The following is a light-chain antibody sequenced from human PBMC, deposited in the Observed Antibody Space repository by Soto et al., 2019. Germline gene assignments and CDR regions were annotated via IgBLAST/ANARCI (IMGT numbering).Light chain of an antibody. J-gene: IGLJ1*01. CDR1: SSDVGAYDY. V-gene: IGLV2-14*01. CDR2: EVS. Sequence: QSALTQPASASGSPGQSVTISCTGTSSDVGAYDYVSWYQQHPGKAPKYFIYEVSSRPSGVSDRFSGSKSGTTASLTVSGLQAEDEADYYCSSYTTTDPCVFGTGTQLTVL. CDR3: SSYTTTDPCV.